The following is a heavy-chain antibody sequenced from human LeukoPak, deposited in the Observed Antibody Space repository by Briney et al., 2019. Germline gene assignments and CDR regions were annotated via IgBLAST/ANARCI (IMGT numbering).Heavy chain of an antibody. D-gene: IGHD1-26*01. CDR2: IYTSGST. J-gene: IGHJ4*02. Sequence: PPQTLSLTCTVSGGSISSGSYYWSWIRQPAGKGLEWIGRIYTSGSTNYNPSLKSRVTISVDTSKNQFSLKLSSVTAADTAVYYCARDSGSYVDYWGQGTLVTVSS. CDR1: GGSISSGSYY. V-gene: IGHV4-61*02. CDR3: ARDSGSYVDY.